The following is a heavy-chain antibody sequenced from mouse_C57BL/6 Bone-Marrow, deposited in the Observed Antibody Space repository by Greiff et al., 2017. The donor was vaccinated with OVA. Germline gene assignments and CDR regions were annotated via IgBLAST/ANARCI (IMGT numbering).Heavy chain of an antibody. CDR3: AREYYGSSYPFAY. Sequence: QVQLQQPGAELVMPGASVKLSCKASGYTFTSYWMHWVKQRPGQGLEWIGEIDPSASYTNYNQKFKGKSTFTVDKSSSTAYMQLSSLTSEDSAVYYCAREYYGSSYPFAYWGQGTLVTVSA. CDR1: GYTFTSYW. CDR2: IDPSASYT. D-gene: IGHD1-1*01. J-gene: IGHJ3*01. V-gene: IGHV1-69*01.